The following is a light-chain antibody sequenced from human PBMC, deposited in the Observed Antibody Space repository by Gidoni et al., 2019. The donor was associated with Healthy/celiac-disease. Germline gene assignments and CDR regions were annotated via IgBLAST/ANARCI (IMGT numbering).Light chain of an antibody. CDR1: QSVLYSSNNQNY. J-gene: IGKJ2*01. V-gene: IGKV4-1*01. CDR3: QQYYSTPPYT. Sequence: DRVMTQSPDSLAVSLGERATINCQSSQSVLYSSNNQNYLAWYQQKPGQPPKLLIYWASTRDSGVPDRFSGSGSGTDFTLTISSLQAEDVAVYYCQQYYSTPPYTFXQXTKLEIK. CDR2: WAS.